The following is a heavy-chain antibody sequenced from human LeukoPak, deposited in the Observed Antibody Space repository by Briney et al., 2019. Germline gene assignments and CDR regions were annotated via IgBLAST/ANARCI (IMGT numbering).Heavy chain of an antibody. D-gene: IGHD1-26*01. V-gene: IGHV4-39*01. CDR1: GGSISSSDYY. J-gene: IGHJ2*01. CDR2: IYHSGST. Sequence: SETLSLTCTVSGGSISSSDYYWGWIRQPPGKGLEWVGSIYHSGSTYYNPSLKSRVTISVDMSENQFSLKLRSVTAADTAVYYCARMSYGSYWYFDLWGRGTLVTVSS. CDR3: ARMSYGSYWYFDL.